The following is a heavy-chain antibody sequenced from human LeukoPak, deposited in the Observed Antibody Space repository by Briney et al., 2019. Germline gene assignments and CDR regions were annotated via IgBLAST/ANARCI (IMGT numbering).Heavy chain of an antibody. Sequence: GGSLRLSCAASGFTFSNACMTCVRQAPEKGREWVIRITSKTDGGTPDYAAPVKRRFTISSDDSKNTLYLKMNSLQTEDTAVYYCTTDLDYYDSSGYYSQSDFDYWGQGTLVTVSS. V-gene: IGHV3-15*01. CDR3: TTDLDYYDSSGYYSQSDFDY. CDR2: ITSKTDGGTP. J-gene: IGHJ4*02. D-gene: IGHD3-22*01. CDR1: GFTFSNAC.